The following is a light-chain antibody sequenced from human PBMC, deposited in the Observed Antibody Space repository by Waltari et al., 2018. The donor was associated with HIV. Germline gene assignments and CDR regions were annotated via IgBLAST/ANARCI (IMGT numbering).Light chain of an antibody. CDR3: QQYGRSPTA. CDR1: QTLTSTS. V-gene: IGKV3-20*01. Sequence: EIVLTQSPATLYLSPGERATLSCKASQTLTSTSLAWYQQRPGQAPRLLIYGASSSVTGIPDRFSGSGSGTDFSLNITRLQPEDFAMYYCQQYGRSPTAFGGGTKVQMK. CDR2: GAS. J-gene: IGKJ4*01.